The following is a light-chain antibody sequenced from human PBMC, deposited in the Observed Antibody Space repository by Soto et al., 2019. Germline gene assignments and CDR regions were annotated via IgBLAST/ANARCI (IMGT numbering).Light chain of an antibody. V-gene: IGKV3-20*01. J-gene: IGKJ4*01. CDR3: QQYGRT. CDR2: GAS. CDR1: QSVSDY. Sequence: TQSPATLSVSPGERATLSCRASQSVSDYLAWYQQRPGQAPRLLIFGASNRATGIPDRFSGSGSGTDFTLTISKLEPEDSAVYYCQQYGRTFGGGTKVDIK.